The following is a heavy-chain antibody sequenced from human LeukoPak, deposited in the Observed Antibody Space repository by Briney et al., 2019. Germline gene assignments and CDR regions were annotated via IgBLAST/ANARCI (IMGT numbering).Heavy chain of an antibody. V-gene: IGHV4-30-4*01. J-gene: IGHJ6*02. CDR3: ARDFYAVAGTRNCYYGMDV. Sequence: SQTLSLTCTVSGGSISSGDYYWSWIRQPPGKGLEWIGYIYYSGSTYYNPSLKSRVTISVDTSKNQFSLKLSSVTAADTAVYYCARDFYAVAGTRNCYYGMDVWGQGTTVTVSS. CDR2: IYYSGST. D-gene: IGHD6-19*01. CDR1: GGSISSGDYY.